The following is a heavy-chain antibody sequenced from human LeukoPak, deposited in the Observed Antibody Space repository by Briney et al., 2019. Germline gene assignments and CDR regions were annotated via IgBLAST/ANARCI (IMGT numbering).Heavy chain of an antibody. CDR3: AKVPIVVVPAESIAAAGQDY. J-gene: IGHJ4*02. D-gene: IGHD2-2*01. CDR1: GFTFSTYW. CDR2: INSDGSST. Sequence: GGSLGLSCVASGFTFSTYWMHWVRQAPGKGLVWVSRINSDGSSTSYADSVKGRFTISRDNSKNTLYLQMNSLRAEDTAVYYCAKVPIVVVPAESIAAAGQDYWGQGTLVTVSS. V-gene: IGHV3-74*01.